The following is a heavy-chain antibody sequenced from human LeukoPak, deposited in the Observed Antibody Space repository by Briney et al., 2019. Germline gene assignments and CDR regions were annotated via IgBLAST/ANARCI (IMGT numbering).Heavy chain of an antibody. V-gene: IGHV3-7*01. D-gene: IGHD6-19*01. CDR1: GFTFSSYW. J-gene: IGHJ4*02. CDR3: ARGARGAVAAFDY. Sequence: PGGSLRLSCAASGFTFSSYWMTWVRQAPGEGLEWVANIKQDGSEKYYVDSVKGRFTISRDSAKNSLYLQMKSLRAEDTALYYCARGARGAVAAFDYWGQGSLVTVSS. CDR2: IKQDGSEK.